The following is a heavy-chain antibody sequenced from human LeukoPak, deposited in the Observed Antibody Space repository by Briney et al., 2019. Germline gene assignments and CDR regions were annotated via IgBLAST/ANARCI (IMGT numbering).Heavy chain of an antibody. J-gene: IGHJ3*02. CDR3: ARESLGYGAEKANAFDI. CDR1: GYTFTGYY. CDR2: INPNSGGT. D-gene: IGHD4-17*01. V-gene: IGHV1-2*02. Sequence: ASVKVSRKASGYTFTGYYMHWVRQAPGQGLEWMGWINPNSGGTNYAQKFQGRVTMTRDTSISTAYMELSRLRSDDTAVYYCARESLGYGAEKANAFDIWGQGTMVTVSS.